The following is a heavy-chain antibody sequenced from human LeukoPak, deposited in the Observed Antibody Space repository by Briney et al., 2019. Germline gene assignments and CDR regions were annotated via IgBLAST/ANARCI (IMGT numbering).Heavy chain of an antibody. CDR3: ARLIPSYDILTGYYY. Sequence: ASVKVSCKASGYTFTGYYMHWVRQAPGQGLEWMGWINPNSGGTNYAQKFQGRVTMTRDTSISTAYMELSRLRSHDTAVYYCARLIPSYDILTGYYYWGQGTLVTVSS. J-gene: IGHJ4*02. CDR1: GYTFTGYY. D-gene: IGHD3-9*01. CDR2: INPNSGGT. V-gene: IGHV1-2*02.